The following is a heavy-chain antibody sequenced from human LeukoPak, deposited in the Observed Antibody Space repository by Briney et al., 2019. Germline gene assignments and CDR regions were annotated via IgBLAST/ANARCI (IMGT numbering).Heavy chain of an antibody. CDR1: GFTFSTCW. J-gene: IGHJ4*02. CDR3: AKDWGYGEAGIDF. Sequence: GGSLRLSCAASGFTFSTCWMSWVRQAPGKGLEWVAIIKGDGSEKAYVDSVKGRFSISRDNAENSLYLQMGSLRAEDTAVYYCAKDWGYGEAGIDFWGQGTLVTVSS. V-gene: IGHV3-7*04. D-gene: IGHD6-13*01. CDR2: IKGDGSEK.